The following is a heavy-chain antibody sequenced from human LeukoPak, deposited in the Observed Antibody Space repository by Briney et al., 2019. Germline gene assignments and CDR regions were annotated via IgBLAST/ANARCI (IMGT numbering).Heavy chain of an antibody. CDR1: GGSFSGYY. Sequence: PSETLSLTCAVYGGSFSGYYWSWIRQPPGKGLEWIGEINHSGSTNYNPSLKSRVTISVDTSKNQFSLKLSSVTAADTAVYYCARGTDYSFDYWGQGTLVTVSS. D-gene: IGHD4-11*01. CDR2: INHSGST. J-gene: IGHJ4*02. CDR3: ARGTDYSFDY. V-gene: IGHV4-34*01.